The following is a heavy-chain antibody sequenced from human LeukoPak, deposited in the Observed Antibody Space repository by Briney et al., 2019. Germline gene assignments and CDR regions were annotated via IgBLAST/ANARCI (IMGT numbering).Heavy chain of an antibody. V-gene: IGHV3-11*01. CDR2: ISSSGITI. CDR3: ARVFRGYSYGLPY. J-gene: IGHJ4*02. D-gene: IGHD5-18*01. Sequence: YISSSGITIYYADSVKGRFTISRDNAKNSLYLQMNSLRAEDTAVYYCARVFRGYSYGLPYWGQGTLVTVSS.